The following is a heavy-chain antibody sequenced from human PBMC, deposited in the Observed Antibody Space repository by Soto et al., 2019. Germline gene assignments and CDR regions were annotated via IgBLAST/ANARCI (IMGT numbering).Heavy chain of an antibody. Sequence: GGSLRLSCAASGFTFSSYAMSWVRQAPGKGLEWVSDISGSGGSTYYAAPVKGRFAVSRDDSRNMVYLQMNSLKTEDTGIYYCTTDSYSSTTIVRFDYWGQGTVVTVSS. CDR1: GFTFSSYA. D-gene: IGHD1-26*01. J-gene: IGHJ4*02. CDR3: TTDSYSSTTIVRFDY. V-gene: IGHV3-23*01. CDR2: ISGSGGST.